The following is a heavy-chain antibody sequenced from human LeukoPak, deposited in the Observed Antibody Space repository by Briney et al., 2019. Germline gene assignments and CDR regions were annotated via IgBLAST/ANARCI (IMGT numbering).Heavy chain of an antibody. J-gene: IGHJ4*02. Sequence: GGSLRLSCAASGFTFSTYAMYWVRQAPGKGLEWVSGIFGSGGSTHYADSVKGRFTISRDNPKNTVHLQMNSLRAEDTAVFYCAKDRHVSGTGLYDYWGQGTLVTVCS. D-gene: IGHD6-19*01. CDR3: AKDRHVSGTGLYDY. V-gene: IGHV3-23*01. CDR1: GFTFSTYA. CDR2: IFGSGGST.